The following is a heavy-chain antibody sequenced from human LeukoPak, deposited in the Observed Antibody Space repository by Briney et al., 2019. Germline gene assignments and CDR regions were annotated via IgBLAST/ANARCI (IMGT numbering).Heavy chain of an antibody. CDR3: ARPVAAGGAFDI. J-gene: IGHJ3*02. V-gene: IGHV4-59*08. D-gene: IGHD6-13*01. Sequence: SETLSHTCIVSGGSISSYYWSWIRQPPGKGLEWIGYIYYSGSTNYNPSLKSRVTISVDTSKNQFSLKLSSVTAADTAVYYCARPVAAGGAFDIWGQGTMVTVSS. CDR1: GGSISSYY. CDR2: IYYSGST.